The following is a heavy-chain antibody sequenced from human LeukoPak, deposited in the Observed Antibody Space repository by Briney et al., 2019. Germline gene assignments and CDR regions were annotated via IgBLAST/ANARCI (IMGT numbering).Heavy chain of an antibody. J-gene: IGHJ4*02. CDR3: TRDLSGVNRFDY. CDR1: GFTVSSNY. V-gene: IGHV3-53*04. Sequence: GGSLRLSCAVSGFTVSSNYMSWVRQPPGKGLEWVSVIYSGGSTYYADSVKGRFTISRHDSRDTLYLQMNSLRVEDTAVYYCTRDLSGVNRFDYWGQGTLVTVSS. CDR2: IYSGGST. D-gene: IGHD2-8*01.